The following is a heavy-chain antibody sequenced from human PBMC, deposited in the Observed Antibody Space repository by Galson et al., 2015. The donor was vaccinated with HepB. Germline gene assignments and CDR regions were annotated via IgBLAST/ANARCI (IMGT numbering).Heavy chain of an antibody. CDR2: IYPGDSDT. V-gene: IGHV5-51*01. CDR1: GYSFTSYW. CDR3: ARHRAPNSSPNSELDY. Sequence: QPGAEAKKPVESLKISCKGSGYSFTSYWVGWVCQRPGKGLEWMGIIYPGDSDTRYSPSFQGQVTISADKSSSTAYLQWSSLKAPDAAKYYCARHRAPNSSPNSELDYWGQGTLVTVSS. J-gene: IGHJ4*02. D-gene: IGHD6-13*01.